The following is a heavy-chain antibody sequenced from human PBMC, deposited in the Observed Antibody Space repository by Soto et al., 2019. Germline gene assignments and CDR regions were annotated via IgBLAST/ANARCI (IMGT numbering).Heavy chain of an antibody. CDR2: INHSGST. CDR1: GGSISSSSYY. V-gene: IGHV4-39*07. J-gene: IGHJ4*02. Sequence: SETLSLTCTVSGGSISSSSYYWSWIRQPPGKGLEWIGEINHSGSTNYNPSLKSRVTISVDTSKNQFSLKLSSVTAADTAVYYCANAGAHSSGWYRGEYYFDYWGQGTLVTVSS. D-gene: IGHD6-19*01. CDR3: ANAGAHSSGWYRGEYYFDY.